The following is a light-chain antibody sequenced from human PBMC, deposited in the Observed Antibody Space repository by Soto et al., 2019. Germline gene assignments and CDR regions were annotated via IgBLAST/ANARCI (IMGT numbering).Light chain of an antibody. V-gene: IGKV2-28*01. CDR1: QSLLDTNGYNY. Sequence: DIVMTQSALPLPVTPGEPASISCRSSQSLLDTNGYNYLDWYLQKPGQSPQLLMYLGSNRASGVPDRFSGSGSGTDFTLTISSLQPEDFATYYCLQKYFYPFTFGPGTKVDIK. CDR3: LQKYFYPFT. CDR2: LGS. J-gene: IGKJ3*01.